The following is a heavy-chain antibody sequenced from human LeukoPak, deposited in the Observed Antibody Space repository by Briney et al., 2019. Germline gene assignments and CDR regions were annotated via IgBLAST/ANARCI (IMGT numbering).Heavy chain of an antibody. CDR2: ISYDGSNK. Sequence: GRSLRLSCAASGFTFSSYAMHWVRQAPGKGLEWVAVISYDGSNKYYADSVKGRFTISRDNSKNTLYLQMNSLRAEDTAVYYCARDSAGDLDYWGQGTPVTVSS. V-gene: IGHV3-30-3*01. CDR3: ARDSAGDLDY. D-gene: IGHD6-13*01. J-gene: IGHJ4*02. CDR1: GFTFSSYA.